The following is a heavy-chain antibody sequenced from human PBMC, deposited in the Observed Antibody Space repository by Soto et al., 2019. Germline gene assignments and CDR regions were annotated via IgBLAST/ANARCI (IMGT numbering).Heavy chain of an antibody. Sequence: PGGSLRLSCAASRFTFSSYGMHWVRQSPGKGLEWVAVIWYDGSNKYYADSVKGRFTISRDNSKNTLYLQMNSLRAEDTAVYYCARDGGFEYGDYEVPLDYWGQGTLVPVSS. CDR2: IWYDGSNK. CDR1: RFTFSSYG. J-gene: IGHJ4*02. CDR3: ARDGGFEYGDYEVPLDY. D-gene: IGHD4-17*01. V-gene: IGHV3-33*01.